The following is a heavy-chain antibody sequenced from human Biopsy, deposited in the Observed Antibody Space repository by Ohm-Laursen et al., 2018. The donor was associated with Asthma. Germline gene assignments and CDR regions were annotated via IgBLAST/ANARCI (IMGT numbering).Heavy chain of an antibody. D-gene: IGHD3-3*02. Sequence: SLRLSCSASAFSFSHYPMHWVRQAPGKGLEWVANIKHDGTEKNHVDSLKGRFTISRDNAKNSLYLQMNSLRAEDTAVYYCARTFHFWSPYHAEHYQLWGQGTLVTVSS. CDR3: ARTFHFWSPYHAEHYQL. CDR2: IKHDGTEK. CDR1: AFSFSHYP. V-gene: IGHV3-7*01. J-gene: IGHJ1*01.